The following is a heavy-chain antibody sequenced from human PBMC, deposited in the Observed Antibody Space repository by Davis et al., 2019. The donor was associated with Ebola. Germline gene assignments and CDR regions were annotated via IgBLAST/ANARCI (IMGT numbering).Heavy chain of an antibody. CDR3: ARTVDVGYYYYYGMDV. CDR2: INPNSGGT. D-gene: IGHD1-26*01. CDR1: GYTFTGYY. J-gene: IGHJ6*02. V-gene: IGHV1-2*02. Sequence: ASVKVSCKASGYTFTGYYMHWVRQAPGQGLEWMGWINPNSGGTNYAQKFQGRVTMTRDTSISTAYMELSRLRSDDTAVYYCARTVDVGYYYYYGMDVWGQGTTVTVSS.